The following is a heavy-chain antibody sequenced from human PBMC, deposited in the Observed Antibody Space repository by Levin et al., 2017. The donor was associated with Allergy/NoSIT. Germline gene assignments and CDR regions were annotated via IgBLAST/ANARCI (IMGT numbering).Heavy chain of an antibody. J-gene: IGHJ4*02. CDR1: GGSISSGGYY. CDR2: IYYSGST. CDR3: ARDRRAYIAGEGAGYFDY. Sequence: SETLSLTCTVSGGSISSGGYYWSWIRQHPGKGLEWIGYIYYSGSTYYNPSLKSRVTISVDTSKNQFSLKLSSVTAADTAVYYCARDRRAYIAGEGAGYFDYWGQGTLVTVSS. V-gene: IGHV4-31*03. D-gene: IGHD6-13*01.